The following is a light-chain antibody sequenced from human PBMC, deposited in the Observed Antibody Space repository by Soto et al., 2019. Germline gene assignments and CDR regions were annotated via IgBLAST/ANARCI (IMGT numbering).Light chain of an antibody. CDR2: GAS. V-gene: IGKV3-20*01. CDR3: QQYGTSPPLT. J-gene: IGKJ4*01. CDR1: QTVASNF. Sequence: VLTQSPGTLSLSPGDRATLSCRASQTVASNFLARYQHKPGQSPRLLISGASTRATDIPDRFSGSGSAADFPLTISRLEPEDSAVYYCQQYGTSPPLTFGGGTKVEIK.